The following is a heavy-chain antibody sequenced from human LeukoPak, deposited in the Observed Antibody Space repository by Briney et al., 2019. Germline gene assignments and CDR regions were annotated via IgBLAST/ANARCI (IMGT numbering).Heavy chain of an antibody. D-gene: IGHD4-17*01. CDR2: ISSTSIYT. CDR1: GFTFSDYY. V-gene: IGHV3-11*06. CDR3: ARVGRSPGYGARY. J-gene: IGHJ4*02. Sequence: GGSLRLSCAASGFTFSDYYMSWIRQAPGKGLEWVSDISSTSIYTNYADSVKGRFTISRDNAKNTLYLQMNSLRAEDTAVYYCARVGRSPGYGARYWGQGTLVTVSS.